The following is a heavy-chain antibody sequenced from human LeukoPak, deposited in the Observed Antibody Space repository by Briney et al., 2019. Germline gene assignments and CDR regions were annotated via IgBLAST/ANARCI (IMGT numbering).Heavy chain of an antibody. CDR1: VGSPSSSTW. CDR2: VFYSGST. CDR3: ACGGLVSRYWDH. Sequence: PGTLSLTRALSVGSPSSSTWWTWVRQPPGKGLEWIGEVFYSGSTNSNPSLRRGLPLSVDESKRELSLKLTSVTAADRDVSYCACGGLVSRYWDHWGEGTLVTVSP. V-gene: IGHV4-4*03. J-gene: IGHJ4*02. D-gene: IGHD3-9*01.